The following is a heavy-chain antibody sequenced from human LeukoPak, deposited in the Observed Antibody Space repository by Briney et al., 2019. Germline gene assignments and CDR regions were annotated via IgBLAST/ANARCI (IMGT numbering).Heavy chain of an antibody. V-gene: IGHV1-8*03. Sequence: ASVKVSCKASGYTFTSYDINWVRQATGQGLEWMGWMNPNSGNTGYAQKFRGRVTITRNTSISTAYMELSSLRSEDTAVYYCARSTDDYYYYYMDVWGKGTTVTVSS. CDR3: ARSTDDYYYYYMDV. CDR2: MNPNSGNT. CDR1: GYTFTSYD. J-gene: IGHJ6*03.